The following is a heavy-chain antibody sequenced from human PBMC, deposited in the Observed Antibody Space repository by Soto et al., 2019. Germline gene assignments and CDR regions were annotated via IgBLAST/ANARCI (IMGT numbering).Heavy chain of an antibody. CDR1: GGSISSYY. CDR3: ARKTSDY. Sequence: PSETLSLTCTVSGGSISSYYWSWIRQPPGKGLEWIGYIYYSGSTNYNPSLKSRVTMTTDTSTSTAYMELRSLRSDDTAVYYCARKTSDYWGQGTLVTVSS. V-gene: IGHV4-59*01. J-gene: IGHJ4*02. CDR2: IYYSGST.